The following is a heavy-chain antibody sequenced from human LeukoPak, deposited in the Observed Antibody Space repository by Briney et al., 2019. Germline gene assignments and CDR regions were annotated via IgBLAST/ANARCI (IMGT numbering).Heavy chain of an antibody. CDR3: ANGASTVTELDY. CDR1: GFTVSSNY. D-gene: IGHD4-17*01. CDR2: IYSGGST. V-gene: IGHV3-53*01. J-gene: IGHJ4*02. Sequence: GRSLRLSCAASGFTVSSNYMNWVRQAPGKGLEWVSIIYSGGSTYYADSVKGRFTISRDNSKNTLYLQMNSLRAEDTAVYYCANGASTVTELDYWGQGTLVTVSS.